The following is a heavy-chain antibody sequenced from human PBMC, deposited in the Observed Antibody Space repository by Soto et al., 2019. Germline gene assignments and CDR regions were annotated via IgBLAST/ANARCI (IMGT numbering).Heavy chain of an antibody. D-gene: IGHD2-21*02. CDR2: INAGNGNT. CDR1: GYTFTSYA. V-gene: IGHV1-3*05. J-gene: IGHJ4*02. CDR3: ARSIVVVTALDY. Sequence: QVQLVQSGAEEKKPGASVKVSCKASGYTFTSYAMHWVRQAPGQRLEWMGWINAGNGNTKYSQKFQSRVTITRDTSASTAYMELSSLRSEDTAVYYCARSIVVVTALDYWGQGTLVTGSS.